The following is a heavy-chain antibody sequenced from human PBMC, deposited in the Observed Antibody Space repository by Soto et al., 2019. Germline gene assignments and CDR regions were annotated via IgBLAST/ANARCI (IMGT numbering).Heavy chain of an antibody. V-gene: IGHV3-30-3*01. Sequence: GGSLRLSCAASGFTFSSHAMHWVRQAPGKGLEWVAVISYGGNNKFYADPVKGRFTISRDNSKNTLHLQMNSLRAEDTAVYYCARESGSYSFDYWGQGTLVTVSS. J-gene: IGHJ4*02. CDR1: GFTFSSHA. D-gene: IGHD1-26*01. CDR2: ISYGGNNK. CDR3: ARESGSYSFDY.